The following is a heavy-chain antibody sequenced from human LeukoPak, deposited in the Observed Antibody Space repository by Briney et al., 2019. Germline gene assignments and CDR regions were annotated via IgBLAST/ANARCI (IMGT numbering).Heavy chain of an antibody. CDR3: ARDRYSGSYYWGGFFDY. V-gene: IGHV1-2*02. Sequence: ASVKVSCKASGYTFTGYYMHWVRQAPGQGLEWMGWINPNSGGTNYAQKFQGRVTMTRDTSISTAYMELSRLRSDDTAVYYCARDRYSGSYYWGGFFDYWGQGTLVTVSS. CDR2: INPNSGGT. D-gene: IGHD1-26*01. J-gene: IGHJ4*02. CDR1: GYTFTGYY.